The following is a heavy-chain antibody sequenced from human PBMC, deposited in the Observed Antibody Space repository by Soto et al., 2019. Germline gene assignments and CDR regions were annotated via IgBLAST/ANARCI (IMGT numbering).Heavy chain of an antibody. CDR3: ARGQGLQGPYYFDY. CDR2: IYYSGST. CDR1: GGSISSYY. D-gene: IGHD4-4*01. V-gene: IGHV4-59*01. J-gene: IGHJ4*02. Sequence: SETLSLTCTVSGGSISSYYWSWIRQPPGKGLEWIGYIYYSGSTNYNPSLKSRVTISTDTSKNQFSLKLSSVTAADTAVYYCARGQGLQGPYYFDYWGQGTLVNVSS.